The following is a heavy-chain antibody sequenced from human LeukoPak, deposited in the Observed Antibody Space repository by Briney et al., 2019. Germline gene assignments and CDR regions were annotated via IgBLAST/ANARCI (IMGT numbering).Heavy chain of an antibody. V-gene: IGHV3-74*01. CDR1: GFTFSSYW. CDR3: ARVEKDIVVVPAATSYYYYYGMDV. J-gene: IGHJ6*02. Sequence: GGSLRLSCAASGFTFSSYWMHWVRQAPGKGLVWVSRINSDGSSTSYADSVKGRFTISRDNAKNTLYLQMNSLRAEDTAVYCCARVEKDIVVVPAATSYYYYYGMDVWGQGTTVTVSS. D-gene: IGHD2-2*01. CDR2: INSDGSST.